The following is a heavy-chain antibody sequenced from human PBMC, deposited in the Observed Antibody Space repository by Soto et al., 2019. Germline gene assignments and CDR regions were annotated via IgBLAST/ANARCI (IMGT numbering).Heavy chain of an antibody. D-gene: IGHD1-26*01. V-gene: IGHV3-23*01. J-gene: IGHJ4*02. Sequence: GGSLRLSCVVSGLTCISYAMSWVRQAPGKGLEWVSSIRGSGGRTNYADSVKGRFTISRDNSKNTLYVQMNSLRVEDTAVYYCAKGEEVLDYWGQGTRVTVSS. CDR3: AKGEEVLDY. CDR2: IRGSGGRT. CDR1: GLTCISYA.